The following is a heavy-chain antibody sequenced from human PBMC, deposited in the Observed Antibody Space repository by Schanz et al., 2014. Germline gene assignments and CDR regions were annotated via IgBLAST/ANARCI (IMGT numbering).Heavy chain of an antibody. CDR1: RSTFSSYT. D-gene: IGHD6-13*01. J-gene: IGHJ4*02. CDR2: FIPILDVG. Sequence: QVQLVQSGAEVKKPGSSVKVSCKASRSTFSSYTISWVRQARGQGLEWVGRFIPILDVGNYAQQFQVRVTFTRDTLASTAYMEVSSLRSEDTAVYYCARSGSSNWYFFDYWGQGTLVTVSS. V-gene: IGHV1-69*02. CDR3: ARSGSSNWYFFDY.